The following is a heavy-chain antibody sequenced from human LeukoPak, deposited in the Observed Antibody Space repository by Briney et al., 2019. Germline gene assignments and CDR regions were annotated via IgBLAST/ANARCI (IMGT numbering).Heavy chain of an antibody. CDR2: FDPEDGET. Sequence: SVTVSLKFSVYTHTELSMHGVRPPSSKGPEGMGGFDPEDGETIYAQKFQGRVTMTEDTSTDTAYMELSSLRSEDTAVYYCATKTSPYGSGSALDYWGQGTLVTVSS. CDR3: ATKTSPYGSGSALDY. CDR1: VYTHTELS. D-gene: IGHD3-10*01. J-gene: IGHJ4*02. V-gene: IGHV1-24*01.